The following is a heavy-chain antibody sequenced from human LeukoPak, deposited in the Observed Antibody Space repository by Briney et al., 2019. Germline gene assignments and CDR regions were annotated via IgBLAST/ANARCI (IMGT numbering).Heavy chain of an antibody. CDR1: GLTFRIYA. CDR3: AKRTDDNSRRGIDY. J-gene: IGHJ4*02. V-gene: IGHV3-23*01. Sequence: GGSLRLSCAVSGLTFRIYASYSLRQAPGKGLEWVSSISASGDGSYYALSVKGRFTISRDNSKNTLFLQMNSLRAEDTAVYCCAKRTDDNSRRGIDYWGQGTLVTVSS. CDR2: ISASGDGS. D-gene: IGHD1-1*01.